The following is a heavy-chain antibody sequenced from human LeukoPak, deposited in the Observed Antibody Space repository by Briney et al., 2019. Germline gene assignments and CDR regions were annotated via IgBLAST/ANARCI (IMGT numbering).Heavy chain of an antibody. CDR1: GFTFSSYG. D-gene: IGHD3-16*02. V-gene: IGHV3-33*03. J-gene: IGHJ5*02. Sequence: GGSLRLSSAASGFTFSSYGMHWVRQAPGRGLEWVAFIWYDGTNRSHADSEKGRFTIFRDNSKHTLYLQMNSLKAEDTAVYYCAKDYPIPAPGGQGILVVVSS. CDR3: AKDYPIPAP. CDR2: IWYDGTNR.